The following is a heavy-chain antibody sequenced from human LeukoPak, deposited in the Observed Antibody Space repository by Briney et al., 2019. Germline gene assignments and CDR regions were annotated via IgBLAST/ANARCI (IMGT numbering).Heavy chain of an antibody. CDR1: GYTFTGYY. V-gene: IGHV1-2*02. J-gene: IGHJ4*02. D-gene: IGHD3-10*01. Sequence: ASVKVSCKASGYTFTGYYMHWVRQAPGQGLEWMGWINPNSGGTNYAQKFQGRVIMTRDTSISTAYMELSRLRSDDTAVYYCARDLEKVLLWCGELSNSFDYWGQGTLVTVSS. CDR3: ARDLEKVLLWCGELSNSFDY. CDR2: INPNSGGT.